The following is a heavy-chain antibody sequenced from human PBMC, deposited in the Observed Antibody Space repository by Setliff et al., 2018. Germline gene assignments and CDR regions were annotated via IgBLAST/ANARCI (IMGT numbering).Heavy chain of an antibody. CDR3: ARSSGPRVVLAADFDY. CDR1: GGPFRSYA. J-gene: IGHJ4*02. D-gene: IGHD3-9*01. V-gene: IGHV1-18*01. Sequence: ASVKVSCKISGGPFRSYAINWVRQAPGQGLEWMGGISPFNGNTNYAQKFQDRVTMTTDTSTATVYMELKNLRSDDTAVYYCARSSGPRVVLAADFDYWGQGTLVTVSS. CDR2: ISPFNGNT.